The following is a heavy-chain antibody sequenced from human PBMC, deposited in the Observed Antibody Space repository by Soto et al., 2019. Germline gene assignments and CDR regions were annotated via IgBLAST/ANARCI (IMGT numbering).Heavy chain of an antibody. CDR1: GGSISSYY. CDR3: AISKYILTGCYYYYSYGMDV. Sequence: SETLSLTCTASGGSISSYYWSWIRQPPGKGLEWIGYIYYSGSTNYNPALKRRVTVSVDTTNNQFSLKLSNVTAAGTAVYYCAISKYILTGCYYYYSYGMDVWGQGTTVTVSS. CDR2: IYYSGST. V-gene: IGHV4-59*08. D-gene: IGHD3-9*01. J-gene: IGHJ6*02.